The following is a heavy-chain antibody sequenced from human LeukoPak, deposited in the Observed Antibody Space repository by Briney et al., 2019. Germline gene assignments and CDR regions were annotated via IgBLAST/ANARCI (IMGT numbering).Heavy chain of an antibody. CDR2: IYYSGST. CDR1: GGSISSGDYY. J-gene: IGHJ3*02. Sequence: PSETLSLTCTVSGGSISSGDYYWSWIRQPPGKGLEWIGYIYYSGSTYYNPSLKSRVTISVDTSKNQFSLKLSSVTAADTAVFFWGGGVPAAPDDAFDIWGQGTMVTVSS. V-gene: IGHV4-30-4*08. D-gene: IGHD2-2*01. CDR3: GGGVPAAPDDAFDI.